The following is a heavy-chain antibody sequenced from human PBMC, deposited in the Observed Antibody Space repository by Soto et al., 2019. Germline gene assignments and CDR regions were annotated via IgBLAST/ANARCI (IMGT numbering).Heavy chain of an antibody. J-gene: IGHJ4*02. CDR1: GFTFSSYA. CDR2: ISGNGGST. V-gene: IGHV3-23*01. D-gene: IGHD4-17*01. Sequence: EVQLLESGGGLVQPGGALRLSCAASGFTFSSYAMNWVRLAPGKGLEWVSAISGNGGSTYYADSVKGRFIISRDSSKNTLYLQMNSLRAEDTAIYYCGRGVNTATTGSDYWGQGTLVTVSS. CDR3: GRGVNTATTGSDY.